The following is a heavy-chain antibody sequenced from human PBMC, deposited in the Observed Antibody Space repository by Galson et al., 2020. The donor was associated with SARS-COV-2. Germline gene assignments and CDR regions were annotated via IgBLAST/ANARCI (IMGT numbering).Heavy chain of an antibody. CDR1: GGSFREYY. CDR2: INPSGSS. V-gene: IGHV4-34*01. CDR3: ARGQWLDND. D-gene: IGHD6-19*01. Sequence: SETLSLTCAVFGGSFREYYWTWIRQSPGKGLEWIGEINPSGSSKYSPSLKSRVTISVDTSKNQFSLKLRSVTAADSAVYYCARGQWLDNDWGQGTLVTVSS. J-gene: IGHJ4*02.